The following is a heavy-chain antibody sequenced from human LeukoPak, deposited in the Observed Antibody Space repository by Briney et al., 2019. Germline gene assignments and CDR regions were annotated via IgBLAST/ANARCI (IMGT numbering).Heavy chain of an antibody. V-gene: IGHV3-15*01. Sequence: GGSLGLSCAASGFTFSNVWMNWVRQAPGKGLEWVGRIKSKTDGATTDYVAPVKGRFTISRDDSENTLSLQMNSLKIEDTAVYYCTQGGTKAYSWGQGTLVTVSS. D-gene: IGHD3-16*01. CDR3: TQGGTKAYS. J-gene: IGHJ4*02. CDR1: GFTFSNVW. CDR2: IKSKTDGATT.